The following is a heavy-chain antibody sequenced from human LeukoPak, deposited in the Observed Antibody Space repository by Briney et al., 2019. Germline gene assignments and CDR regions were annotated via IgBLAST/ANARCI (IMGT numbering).Heavy chain of an antibody. CDR2: IYYSGST. CDR1: GGSISSGGYY. D-gene: IGHD2-2*03. CDR3: ARGRALDIVVVDGSGYFDY. V-gene: IGHV4-31*03. J-gene: IGHJ4*02. Sequence: PSETLSLTCTVSGGSISSGGYYWSWIRQHPGKGLEWIGYIYYSGSTYYNPSLKSRVTISVDTSKNQFSLKLSSVTAADTAVYYCARGRALDIVVVDGSGYFDYWGQGALVTVSS.